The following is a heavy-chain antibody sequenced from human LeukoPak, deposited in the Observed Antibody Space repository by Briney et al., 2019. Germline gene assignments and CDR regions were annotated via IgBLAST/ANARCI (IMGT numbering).Heavy chain of an antibody. CDR1: GFTFSSYG. J-gene: IGHJ4*02. Sequence: GRSLRLSCAASGFTFSSYGMHWVRQAPGKGLEWVAVISYDGSYKYYADSVKSRFTISRDNSKNTLYLQMNSLRAEDTAVYYCAKDGRALQLDYWGQGTLVTVSS. CDR3: AKDGRALQLDY. CDR2: ISYDGSYK. V-gene: IGHV3-30*18. D-gene: IGHD6-6*01.